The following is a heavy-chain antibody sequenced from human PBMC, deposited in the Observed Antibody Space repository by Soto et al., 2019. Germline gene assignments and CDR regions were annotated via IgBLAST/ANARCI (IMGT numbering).Heavy chain of an antibody. V-gene: IGHV4-30-4*01. CDR2: IYYSGST. CDR1: GGSISSGDYY. D-gene: IGHD4-4*01. Sequence: PSETLSLTCTVSGGSISSGDYYWSWIRQPPGKGLEWIGYIYYSGSTYYNPSLKSRVTILVDTSKNQFSLKLSSVTAADTAVYYCARGSHDNSNYLSNWFDPWGQGTLVIVSS. CDR3: ARGSHDNSNYLSNWFDP. J-gene: IGHJ5*02.